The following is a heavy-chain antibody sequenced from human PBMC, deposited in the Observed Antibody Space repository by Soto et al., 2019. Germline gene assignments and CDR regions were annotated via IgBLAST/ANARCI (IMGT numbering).Heavy chain of an antibody. J-gene: IGHJ4*02. CDR2: ISYDGSNK. CDR1: GFTFSSYG. Sequence: PGGSLRLSCAASGFTFSSYGMHWVRQAPGKGLEWVAVISYDGSNKYYADSVKGRFTISRDNSKNTLYLQMNSLRAEDTAVYYCASARGGGSGWDFLTYRGQGTLVPVSS. D-gene: IGHD6-19*01. CDR3: ASARGGGSGWDFLTY. V-gene: IGHV3-30*03.